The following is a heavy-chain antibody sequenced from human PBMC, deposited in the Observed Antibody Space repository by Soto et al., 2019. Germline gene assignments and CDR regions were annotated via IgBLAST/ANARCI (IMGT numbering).Heavy chain of an antibody. CDR1: GGSISSGGHY. J-gene: IGHJ5*02. Sequence: SETLSLTCTVSGGSISSGGHYWSWIRQHPGKGLEWIGYIYYSGSTYYNPSLKSRVTISVDTSKNQFSLKLSSVTAADKAVFFCARLNPWFGELSSSWFDPGGQGTLVTVSS. CDR2: IYYSGST. D-gene: IGHD3-10*01. V-gene: IGHV4-31*03. CDR3: ARLNPWFGELSSSWFDP.